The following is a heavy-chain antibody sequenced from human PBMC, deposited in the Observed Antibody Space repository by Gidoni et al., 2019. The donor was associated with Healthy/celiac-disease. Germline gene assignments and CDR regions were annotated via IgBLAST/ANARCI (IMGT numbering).Heavy chain of an antibody. CDR1: GFNFDDYA. J-gene: IGHJ6*02. V-gene: IGHV3-9*01. CDR3: AKDIGEGVYCSSTSCYSLDV. D-gene: IGHD2-2*01. Sequence: EVQLVESGGGLVQPGRSLRLSCAASGFNFDDYAMHWVRQAPGKGLEWVSGISWNSGSIGYADSVKGRFTISRDNAKNSLYLQMNSLRAEDTALYYCAKDIGEGVYCSSTSCYSLDVWGQGTTVTVSS. CDR2: ISWNSGSI.